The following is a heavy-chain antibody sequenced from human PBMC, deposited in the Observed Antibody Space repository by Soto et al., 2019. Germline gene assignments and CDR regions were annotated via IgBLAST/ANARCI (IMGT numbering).Heavy chain of an antibody. D-gene: IGHD1-7*01. V-gene: IGHV3-53*01. CDR3: AKNQERELPRVIDF. CDR1: GFTVSSNY. J-gene: IGHJ4*02. CDR2: IYSGGST. Sequence: PGGSLRLSCAASGFTVSSNYMSWVRQAPGKGLEWVSVIYSGGSTYYADSVKGRFTISRDNSKNTLYLQMSSLRAEDTALYYCAKNQERELPRVIDFWGQGTLVTVSS.